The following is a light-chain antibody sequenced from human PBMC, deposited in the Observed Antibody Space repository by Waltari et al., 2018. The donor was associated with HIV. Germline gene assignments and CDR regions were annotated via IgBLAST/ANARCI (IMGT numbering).Light chain of an antibody. V-gene: IGLV2-14*01. CDR3: SSYTGSDTLLGV. CDR2: DVN. J-gene: IGLJ1*01. CDR1: SSDVGAYNY. Sequence: QSALTQPASVSGSPGPSITISCTGTSSDVGAYNYVSRYQQHPGQAPKLIIYDVNYRPSGISSRFSGSKSGNTASLTISGLQAEDEADYYCSSYTGSDTLLGVFGTGTKVTVL.